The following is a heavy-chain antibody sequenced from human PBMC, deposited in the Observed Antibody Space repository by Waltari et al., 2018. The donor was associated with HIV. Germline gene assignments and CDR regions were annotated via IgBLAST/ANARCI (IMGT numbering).Heavy chain of an antibody. D-gene: IGHD2-21*01. CDR2: TYHSGST. CDR3: ARRGLYQHIGWSDP. Sequence: RLQESGPRLVKPSETLSLTCSVSGGSVKNNSYYWSWIRQPPGKGPEWLGSTYHSGSTNYHPSLNSRITILVDTSNNQFSLELTSVTAADTAVYFGARRGLYQHIGWSDPWGQGTLVTVSS. V-gene: IGHV4-39*01. J-gene: IGHJ5*02. CDR1: GGSVKNNSYY.